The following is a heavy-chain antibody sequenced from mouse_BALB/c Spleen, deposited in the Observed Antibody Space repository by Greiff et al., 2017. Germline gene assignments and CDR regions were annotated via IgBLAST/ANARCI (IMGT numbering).Heavy chain of an antibody. D-gene: IGHD2-14*01. Sequence: VQLQESGAELARPGASVKMSCKASGYTFTSYTMHWVKQRPGQGLEWIGYINPSSGYTNYNQKFKDKATLTADKSSSTAYMQLSSLTSEDSAVYYYARKDSYERYDRFAYWGQGTLVTVSA. J-gene: IGHJ3*01. V-gene: IGHV1-4*01. CDR3: ARKDSYERYDRFAY. CDR2: INPSSGYT. CDR1: GYTFTSYT.